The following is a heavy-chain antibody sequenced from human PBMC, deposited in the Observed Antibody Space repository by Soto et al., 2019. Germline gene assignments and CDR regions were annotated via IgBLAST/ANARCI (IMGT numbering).Heavy chain of an antibody. CDR2: ISHSGSP. J-gene: IGHJ6*02. CDR1: GGSFSGYY. CDR3: ASAGALGYGELLYYYGMDV. Sequence: QVQLQQWGAGLLKPSETLSLTCAVYGGSFSGYYWSWIRQPPGKGLEWIGEISHSGSPNYNPSLKIRITISVDTSKIQFALKLSSVTAADTAVYYCASAGALGYGELLYYYGMDVWGQGTTVTVSS. V-gene: IGHV4-34*01. D-gene: IGHD3-10*01.